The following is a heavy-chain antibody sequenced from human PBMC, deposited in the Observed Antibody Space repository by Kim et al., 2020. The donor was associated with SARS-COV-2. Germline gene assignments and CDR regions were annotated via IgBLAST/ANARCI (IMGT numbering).Heavy chain of an antibody. Sequence: SETLSLTCTVSGGSISSSSYYWGWIRQPPGKGLEWIGSIYYSGSTYYNPSLKSRVTISVDTSKNQFSLKLSSVTAADTAVYYCARGATVGFDPWGQGTLVTVSS. V-gene: IGHV4-39*01. CDR1: GGSISSSSYY. CDR2: IYYSGST. J-gene: IGHJ5*02. CDR3: ARGATVGFDP.